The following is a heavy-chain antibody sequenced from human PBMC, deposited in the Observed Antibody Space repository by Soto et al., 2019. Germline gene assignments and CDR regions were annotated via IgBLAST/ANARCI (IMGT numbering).Heavy chain of an antibody. V-gene: IGHV6-1*01. Sequence: PSQTLSLTCAISGDSVSSNSATWHWIRQSPSRGLEWLGRTYYRSKWYSDYATSVKSRITINPDTSKNQFSLQLKSVTPEDTAVYYWARDNIVRTVDFCSCWGRGPQVAVSS. CDR1: GDSVSSNSAT. J-gene: IGHJ4*02. CDR3: ARDNIVRTVDFCSC. CDR2: TYYRSKWYS. D-gene: IGHD5-12*01.